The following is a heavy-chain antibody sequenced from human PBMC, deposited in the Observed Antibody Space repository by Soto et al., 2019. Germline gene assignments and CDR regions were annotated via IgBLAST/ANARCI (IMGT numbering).Heavy chain of an antibody. Sequence: VQLVESGGGLVQPGRSLRLSCAASGFTFDDYAMHWVRQAPGKGLEWVSGISWNSGSIGYADSVKGRFTISRDNAKNSLYLQMNSLRAEDTALYYCAKDIHTATNYWGQGTLVTVSS. J-gene: IGHJ4*02. V-gene: IGHV3-9*01. CDR1: GFTFDDYA. D-gene: IGHD4-17*01. CDR2: ISWNSGSI. CDR3: AKDIHTATNY.